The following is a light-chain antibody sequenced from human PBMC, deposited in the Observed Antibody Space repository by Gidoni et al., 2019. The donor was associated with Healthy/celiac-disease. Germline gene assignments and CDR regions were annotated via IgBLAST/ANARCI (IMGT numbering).Light chain of an antibody. Sequence: AIQLTQSPSSLSASVGDRVNITCRASQGISSALAWYQQKPGKAPKLLIYDASSLESGVPSRFSGSGSGTDFTLTISSLQPEDFATYYCQQFNSYPLLFTFGPGTKVDIK. CDR1: QGISSA. CDR2: DAS. V-gene: IGKV1-13*02. J-gene: IGKJ3*01. CDR3: QQFNSYPLLFT.